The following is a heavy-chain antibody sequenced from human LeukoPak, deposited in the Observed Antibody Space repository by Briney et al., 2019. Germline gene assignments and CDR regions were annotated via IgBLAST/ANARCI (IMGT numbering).Heavy chain of an antibody. CDR3: ARILEVGAPDY. D-gene: IGHD1-26*01. Sequence: MGIVNPGDGRTTYAQKFQGRLTMTRDTSTSTVYMELSSLRSEDTAVYYCARILEVGAPDYWGQGTLVTVSS. CDR2: VNPGDGRT. J-gene: IGHJ4*02. V-gene: IGHV1-46*01.